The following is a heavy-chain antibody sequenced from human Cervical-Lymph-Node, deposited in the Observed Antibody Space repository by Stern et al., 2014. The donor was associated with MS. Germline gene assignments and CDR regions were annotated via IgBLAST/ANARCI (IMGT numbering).Heavy chain of an antibody. Sequence: EVQLVESGGGLVQPGRSLRLSCAASGFTFDDYAMHWVRQAPGKGLEWVSHISWDSGGEGYADSVKGRFTISRDNAKNSLFLQMNSLRPEDTALYYCAKDLKLGIVGTPYLDLWGRGTLVTVSS. D-gene: IGHD7-27*01. V-gene: IGHV3-9*01. CDR3: AKDLKLGIVGTPYLDL. CDR1: GFTFDDYA. J-gene: IGHJ2*01. CDR2: ISWDSGGE.